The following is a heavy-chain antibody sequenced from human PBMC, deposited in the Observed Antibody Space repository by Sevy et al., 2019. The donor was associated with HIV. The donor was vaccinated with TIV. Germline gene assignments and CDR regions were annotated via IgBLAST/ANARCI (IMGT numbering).Heavy chain of an antibody. V-gene: IGHV1-69*13. Sequence: ASVKVSCKASGGTFSSYAISWVRQAPGQGLEWMGGIIPIFGTANYAQKFQGRVTITADESTSTAYMELSSLRSEDTAVYYCARVFKERQLSSQSVFDIWGQGTMVTVSS. J-gene: IGHJ3*02. CDR2: IIPIFGTA. CDR1: GGTFSSYA. CDR3: ARVFKERQLSSQSVFDI. D-gene: IGHD5-18*01.